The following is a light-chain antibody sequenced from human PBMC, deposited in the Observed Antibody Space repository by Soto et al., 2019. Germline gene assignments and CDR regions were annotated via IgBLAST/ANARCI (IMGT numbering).Light chain of an antibody. Sequence: QSALTQPRSVSGSPGQSVAISCTGTSSDVDGYNYVSWYQHHPGKAPKLLIYDVTKRPSGVPDRFSGSKSGNTASLTISGLQSEDEADYYCCSYAANYTFIFGGGTKLTVL. J-gene: IGLJ2*01. CDR3: CSYAANYTFI. V-gene: IGLV2-11*01. CDR2: DVT. CDR1: SSDVDGYNY.